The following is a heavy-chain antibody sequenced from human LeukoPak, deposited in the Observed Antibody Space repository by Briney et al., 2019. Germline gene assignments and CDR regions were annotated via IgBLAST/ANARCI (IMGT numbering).Heavy chain of an antibody. D-gene: IGHD3-10*01. CDR3: AKDHPYYYGSGSSQPSQGFDP. Sequence: PGGSLRLSCAASGFTFSSYAMSWVRQAPGKGLEWVSAISGSGGSTYYADSVKGRFTISRDNSKNTLYLQMNNLRAEDTAVYYCAKDHPYYYGSGSSQPSQGFDPWGQGTLVTVSS. J-gene: IGHJ5*02. V-gene: IGHV3-23*01. CDR1: GFTFSSYA. CDR2: ISGSGGST.